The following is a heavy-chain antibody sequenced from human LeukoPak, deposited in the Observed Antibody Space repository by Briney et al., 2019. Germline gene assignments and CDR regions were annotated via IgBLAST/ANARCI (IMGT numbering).Heavy chain of an antibody. CDR1: GFTFSSYS. Sequence: PGGSLRLSCAASGFTFSSYSLNRVRQAPGKGLEWVSAISGSGGSTYYADSVKGRFTISRDNSKNTLYLQMNSLRAEDTAVYYCAKEARYYDILTGYYNSGYFDYWGQGTLVTVSS. V-gene: IGHV3-23*01. CDR3: AKEARYYDILTGYYNSGYFDY. D-gene: IGHD3-9*01. J-gene: IGHJ4*02. CDR2: ISGSGGST.